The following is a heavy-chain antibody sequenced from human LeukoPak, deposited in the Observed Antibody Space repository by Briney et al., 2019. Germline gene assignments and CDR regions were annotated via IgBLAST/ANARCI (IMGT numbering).Heavy chain of an antibody. Sequence: GGSLRLSCAASGFTFSRDAMHWVRQAPGKGLDWVAVISDDGKKEYYADSVKGRFTISRDNSRNTLYLQMDSLRVEDTAVYYCARDNAEAFDYWGQGTLVTVSS. CDR3: ARDNAEAFDY. V-gene: IGHV3-30*04. J-gene: IGHJ4*02. CDR1: GFTFSRDA. CDR2: ISDDGKKE.